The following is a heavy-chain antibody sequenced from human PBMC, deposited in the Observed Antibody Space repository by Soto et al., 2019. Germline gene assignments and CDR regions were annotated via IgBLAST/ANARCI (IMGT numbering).Heavy chain of an antibody. D-gene: IGHD5-18*01. J-gene: IGHJ4*02. CDR3: ARVLNGYLHYIDY. CDR1: GCTFSRHS. Sequence: SVKVSCKASGCTFSRHSITWVRQAPGHRLEWMGWINPCFDITNYAQKFQGRVTITGDKSTSTAYMELGSLRSEDTAVYYCARVLNGYLHYIDYWGQGTLVTVSS. CDR2: INPCFDIT. V-gene: IGHV1-69*10.